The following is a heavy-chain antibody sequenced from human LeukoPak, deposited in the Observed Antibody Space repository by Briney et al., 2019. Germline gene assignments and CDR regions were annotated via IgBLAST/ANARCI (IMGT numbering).Heavy chain of an antibody. V-gene: IGHV5-51*01. Sequence: GESLKISCKGSGYSFTSYWIGWVRQMPGKGLEWMGITYPGDSDTRYSPSFQGQVTISADKSISTAYPQWSSLKASDTAMYYCAGAYYYDSSGSYPFDYWGQGTLVTVSS. D-gene: IGHD3-22*01. CDR2: TYPGDSDT. J-gene: IGHJ4*02. CDR1: GYSFTSYW. CDR3: AGAYYYDSSGSYPFDY.